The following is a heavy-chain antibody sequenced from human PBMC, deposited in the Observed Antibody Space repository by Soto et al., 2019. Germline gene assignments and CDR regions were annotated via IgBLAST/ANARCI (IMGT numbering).Heavy chain of an antibody. CDR3: AVDGLPTSSFRYYYFRF. D-gene: IGHD3-9*01. Sequence: GGSLRLSCAASELTFTDYSMPWVRQTADKGLEWVAFISHDGNNTFYSDSVKGRFTISRDDSRSMLFLQMSGVTVEDTAIYYCAVDGLPTSSFRYYYFRFWGRGTLVTVSS. J-gene: IGHJ4*02. V-gene: IGHV3-30*04. CDR1: ELTFTDYS. CDR2: ISHDGNNT.